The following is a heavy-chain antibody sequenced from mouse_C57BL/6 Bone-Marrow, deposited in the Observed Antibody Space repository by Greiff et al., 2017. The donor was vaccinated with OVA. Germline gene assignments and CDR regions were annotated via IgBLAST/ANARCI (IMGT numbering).Heavy chain of an antibody. J-gene: IGHJ4*01. Sequence: QVTLKESGPGILQPSQTLSLTCSFSGFSLSTFGMGVGWIRQPSGKGLEWLAHIWWDDDKYYNPALKSRLPISKDPAKNQVFRKIANGDTADTATYYCARIAVYYYGSSYTAYYAMDYWGQGTSVTVSS. V-gene: IGHV8-8*01. D-gene: IGHD1-1*01. CDR1: GFSLSTFGMG. CDR3: ARIAVYYYGSSYTAYYAMDY. CDR2: IWWDDDK.